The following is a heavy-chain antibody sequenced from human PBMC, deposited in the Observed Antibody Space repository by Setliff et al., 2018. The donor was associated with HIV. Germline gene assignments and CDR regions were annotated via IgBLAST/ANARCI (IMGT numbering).Heavy chain of an antibody. J-gene: IGHJ4*02. CDR2: FYYSGST. V-gene: IGHV4-39*07. CDR3: AAKKSGDYPFN. D-gene: IGHD4-17*01. Sequence: SETLSLTCAVSGGSISSSNYYWVWIRQPPGKELERIGSFYYSGSTYYNPSLKSRVTISLDTSKNQFSLKVGSVTAADTAVYYCAAKKSGDYPFNWGQGTLVTVSS. CDR1: GGSISSSNYY.